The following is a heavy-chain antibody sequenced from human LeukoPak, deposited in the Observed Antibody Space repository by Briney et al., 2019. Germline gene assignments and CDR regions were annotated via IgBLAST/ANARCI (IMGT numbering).Heavy chain of an antibody. CDR2: ISAYNGNT. Sequence: ASVKVSCKASGYTFTSYGISWVRQAPGQGLEWMGWISAYNGNTNYAQKLQGRVTMTTDTSTSTAYMKLRSLRSDDTAVYYCARDLYSSSWYGYFQHWGQGTLVTVSS. CDR3: ARDLYSSSWYGYFQH. J-gene: IGHJ1*01. V-gene: IGHV1-18*01. CDR1: GYTFTSYG. D-gene: IGHD6-13*01.